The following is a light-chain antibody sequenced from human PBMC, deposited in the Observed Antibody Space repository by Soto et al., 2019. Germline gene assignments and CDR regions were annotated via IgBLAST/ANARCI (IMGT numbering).Light chain of an antibody. V-gene: IGLV1-40*01. CDR1: SSNIGAGYD. Sequence: QSVLTQPPSVSGAPGQRVTISCTGSSSNIGAGYDVHWYQQFPGTAPKLLMYGNSNRPSGVPDRFSGSKSGTSASLAITGLQAEDEADYYCQSYDSSLSGSVFGGGTKVTVL. CDR3: QSYDSSLSGSV. CDR2: GNS. J-gene: IGLJ2*01.